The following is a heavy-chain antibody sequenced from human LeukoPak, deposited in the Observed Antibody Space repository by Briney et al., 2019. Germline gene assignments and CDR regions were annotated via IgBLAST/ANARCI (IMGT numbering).Heavy chain of an antibody. V-gene: IGHV3-9*01. CDR3: AKVSHYDFWSGYYPDY. J-gene: IGHJ4*02. Sequence: QSGGSLRLSCAASGFTFDDYAMHWVRLAPGKGLEWVSGISWNSGSIGYADSVKGRFTISRDNAKNSLYLQMNSLRAEDTAVYYCAKVSHYDFWSGYYPDYWGQGTLVTVSS. CDR1: GFTFDDYA. D-gene: IGHD3-3*01. CDR2: ISWNSGSI.